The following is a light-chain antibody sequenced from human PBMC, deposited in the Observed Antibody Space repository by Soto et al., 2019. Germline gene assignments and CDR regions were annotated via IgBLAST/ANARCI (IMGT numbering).Light chain of an antibody. CDR1: QTISNY. CDR3: QQYYIYAT. Sequence: DIQRTQSPSTLSASVRDRVTITCRASQTISNYLTWYQQRPGKAPKLLIYRSSILQNGVPSRFSGSGSGTEFTLTISSLQPDDFATYYCQQYYIYATFGQGTRVEI. CDR2: RSS. V-gene: IGKV1-5*03. J-gene: IGKJ1*01.